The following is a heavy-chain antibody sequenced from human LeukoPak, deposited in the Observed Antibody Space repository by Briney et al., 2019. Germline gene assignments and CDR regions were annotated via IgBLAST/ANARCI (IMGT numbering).Heavy chain of an antibody. V-gene: IGHV4-59*08. Sequence: PSETLSLTCTVSGGSISSYYWSWIRQPPGKGLEWIGYIYYSGTTNYNPSLKSRVTISVDTSKNQFSLKLSSVAAAHTAMYYCARHHRIAAAGFFDYWGQGTLVTVSS. CDR1: GGSISSYY. CDR2: IYYSGTT. D-gene: IGHD6-13*01. J-gene: IGHJ4*02. CDR3: ARHHRIAAAGFFDY.